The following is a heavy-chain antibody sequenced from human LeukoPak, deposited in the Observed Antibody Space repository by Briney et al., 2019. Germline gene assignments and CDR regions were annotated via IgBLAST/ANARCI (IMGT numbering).Heavy chain of an antibody. J-gene: IGHJ5*02. CDR3: ARDIVVVVAAKIQNWFDP. CDR1: GGSISSGSYY. Sequence: PSETLSLTCTVSGGSISSGSYYWSWIRQPAGKGLEWIGRIYTSGSTNYNPSLKSRFTISVDTSKNQFSLKLSSVTAADTAVYYCARDIVVVVAAKIQNWFDPWGQGTLVTVSS. V-gene: IGHV4-61*02. D-gene: IGHD2-15*01. CDR2: IYTSGST.